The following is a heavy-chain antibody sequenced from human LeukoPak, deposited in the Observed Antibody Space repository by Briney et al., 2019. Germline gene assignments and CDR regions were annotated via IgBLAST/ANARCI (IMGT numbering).Heavy chain of an antibody. J-gene: IGHJ1*01. V-gene: IGHV3-48*03. CDR1: GFTFSSYE. CDR3: ANFPCYDSSGYYPYEYFQH. D-gene: IGHD3-22*01. CDR2: ISSSGSTI. Sequence: GGSLRLSCAASGFTFSSYEMNWVRQAPGKGLEWVSYISSSGSTIYYADSVKGRFTISRDNSKNTLYLQMNSLRAEDTAVYYCANFPCYDSSGYYPYEYFQHWGQGTLVTVSS.